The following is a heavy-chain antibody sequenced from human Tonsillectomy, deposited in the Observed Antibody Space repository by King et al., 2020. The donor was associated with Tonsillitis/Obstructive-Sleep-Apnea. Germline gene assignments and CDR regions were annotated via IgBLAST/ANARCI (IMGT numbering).Heavy chain of an antibody. CDR1: GGSVSSSTYY. V-gene: IGHV4-39*01. CDR2: IYYSGST. D-gene: IGHD3-22*01. CDR3: ARLDSYHYYMDV. J-gene: IGHJ6*03. Sequence: QLQESGPGLVKPSETLSLTCTVSGGSVSSSTYYWGWIRQPPGKGLEWIASIYYSGSTYYNPSLKSRVTISVDTSKNQFSLKLSSVTAADTAVFYCARLDSYHYYMDVWGKGTTVPVSS.